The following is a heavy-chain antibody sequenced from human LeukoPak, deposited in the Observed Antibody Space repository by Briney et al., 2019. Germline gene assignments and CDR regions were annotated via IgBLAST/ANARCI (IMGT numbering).Heavy chain of an antibody. CDR2: ITVLGVTT. CDR1: TFTFNNYA. D-gene: IGHD6-13*01. CDR3: AKDRAAAGTRWFDP. V-gene: IGHV3-23*01. Sequence: GGSLRLSCAASTFTFNNYAMSWVRQAPGRGLEWVSRITVLGVTTYYADSVKGRFTISRDNSKNTLYLQMNSLRAEDTAVYYCAKDRAAAGTRWFDPWGQGTLVTVSS. J-gene: IGHJ5*02.